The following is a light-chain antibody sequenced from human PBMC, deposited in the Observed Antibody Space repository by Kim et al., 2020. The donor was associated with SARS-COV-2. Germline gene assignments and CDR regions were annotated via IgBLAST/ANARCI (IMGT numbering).Light chain of an antibody. V-gene: IGKV3-15*01. CDR1: QSVSSN. CDR2: GAS. Sequence: SVSPGERATLSSRASQSVSSNLAWYQQKPGQAPRLLIYGASTRATGIPARFSGSGSGTEFTLTISSLQSEDFAVYYCQQYNDWPYTFAQGTKLEI. J-gene: IGKJ2*01. CDR3: QQYNDWPYT.